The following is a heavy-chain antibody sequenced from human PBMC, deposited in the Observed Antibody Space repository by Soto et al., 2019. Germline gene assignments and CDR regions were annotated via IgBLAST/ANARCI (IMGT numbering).Heavy chain of an antibody. CDR2: ITASGGST. J-gene: IGHJ5*01. CDR1: GFTFSSYA. Sequence: GGSLRLSCVGSGFTFSSYAMSWVRQAPGKGLEWVSAITASGGSTFYADSVKGRFTISRDNSKGTLYLQMNSLSADDTAVYYCAPRGIQLWFDSWGQGTLVTVS. CDR3: APRGIQLWFDS. D-gene: IGHD1-1*01. V-gene: IGHV3-23*01.